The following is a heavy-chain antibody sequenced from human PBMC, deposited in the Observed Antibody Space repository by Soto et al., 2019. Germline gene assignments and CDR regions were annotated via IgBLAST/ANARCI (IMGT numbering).Heavy chain of an antibody. CDR3: AKAGHIVVVTAYYYGMDV. J-gene: IGHJ6*02. CDR1: GFTFSSYA. CDR2: ISGSGGST. Sequence: GGSLRLSCAASGFTFSSYAMSWVRQAPGKGLEWVSAISGSGGSTYYADSVKGRFTISRDNSKNTLYLQMNSLRAEDTAVYYCAKAGHIVVVTAYYYGMDVWGQGTTVTVSS. V-gene: IGHV3-23*01. D-gene: IGHD2-21*02.